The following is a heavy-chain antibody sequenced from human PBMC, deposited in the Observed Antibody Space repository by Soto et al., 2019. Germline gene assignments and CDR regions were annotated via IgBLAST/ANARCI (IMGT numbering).Heavy chain of an antibody. D-gene: IGHD3-10*01. CDR3: ARDGYDGSGSPYPAY. V-gene: IGHV4-59*01. CDR1: SGSMSEYF. J-gene: IGHJ4*02. CDR2: IYYLGST. Sequence: SETLSLTCSVSSGSMSEYFWSWIRQSPGKGLEWIGYIYYLGSTDYNPSLKSRVTISVDTSKRQFSLRLTSVTAADTAVYYCARDGYDGSGSPYPAYWGPGTQVTVS.